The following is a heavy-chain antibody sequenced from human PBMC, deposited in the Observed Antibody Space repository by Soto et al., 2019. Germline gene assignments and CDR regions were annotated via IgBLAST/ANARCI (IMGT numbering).Heavy chain of an antibody. D-gene: IGHD2-2*01. CDR3: ARDIVVVPAAMNYYGMDV. CDR1: GFTFSSYA. Sequence: GGSLRLSCAASGFTFSSYAMHWVRQAPGKGLEWVAVISYDGSNKYYADSVKGRFTISRDNSKNTLYLQMNSLRAEDTAVYYCARDIVVVPAAMNYYGMDVWGQGTTVTVSS. CDR2: ISYDGSNK. V-gene: IGHV3-30-3*01. J-gene: IGHJ6*02.